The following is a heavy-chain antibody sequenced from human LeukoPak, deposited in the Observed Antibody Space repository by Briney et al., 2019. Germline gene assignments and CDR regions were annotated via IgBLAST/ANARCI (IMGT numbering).Heavy chain of an antibody. CDR3: ARAREKYYDILTGYYTFDY. D-gene: IGHD3-9*01. J-gene: IGHJ4*02. Sequence: ASVKVSCKTSGGTFIIYAITWVRQAPGQGLEWVGEIVPFSGAADYPQKFQGRVTLTTDASTSTAYMELNSLRSEDTAVYYCARAREKYYDILTGYYTFDYWGQGTRVTVTS. CDR1: GGTFIIYA. CDR2: IVPFSGAA. V-gene: IGHV1-69*05.